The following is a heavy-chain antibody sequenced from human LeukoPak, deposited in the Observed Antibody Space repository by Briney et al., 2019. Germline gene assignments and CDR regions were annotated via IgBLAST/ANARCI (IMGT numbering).Heavy chain of an antibody. V-gene: IGHV3-23*01. CDR2: ISGSGGST. CDR3: AKCGDSSGYLHWFDP. CDR1: GVTFSSYA. J-gene: IGHJ5*02. Sequence: GGSLRLSCAASGVTFSSYAMSWIRQAPGKGLEWVSAISGSGGSTYYADSVNGGFTISRDNAKNTMYLQMNSLRAEDTAVYYCAKCGDSSGYLHWFDPWGQGTLVTVSS. D-gene: IGHD3-22*01.